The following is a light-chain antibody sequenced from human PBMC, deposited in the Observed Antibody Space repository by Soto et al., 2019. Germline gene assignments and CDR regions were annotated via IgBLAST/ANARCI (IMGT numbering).Light chain of an antibody. CDR2: AAS. CDR1: QGINTF. Sequence: IQLTQSPSSLSASVGDRVTITCLASQGINTFLAWYQQKPGKAPKLLIYAASTLQSGVPSRLSGSGSGTEFTLTISSLQPDDFATYYCQHYNSYSEAFGQGTKVDI. J-gene: IGKJ1*01. V-gene: IGKV1-9*01. CDR3: QHYNSYSEA.